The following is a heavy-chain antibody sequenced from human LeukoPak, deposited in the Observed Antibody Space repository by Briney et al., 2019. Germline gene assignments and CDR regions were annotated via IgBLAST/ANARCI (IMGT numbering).Heavy chain of an antibody. CDR1: GFTFSSFT. J-gene: IGHJ3*02. CDR3: AKDHAFDI. Sequence: HAGGSLRLSCAASGFTFSSFTMSWVRQAPGKGLESVSSISASGGSTYSADSVKGRFTISRDNSKNTLYLQMNSLRAEDTAVYYCAKDHAFDIWGQGTMVTVSS. V-gene: IGHV3-23*01. CDR2: ISASGGST.